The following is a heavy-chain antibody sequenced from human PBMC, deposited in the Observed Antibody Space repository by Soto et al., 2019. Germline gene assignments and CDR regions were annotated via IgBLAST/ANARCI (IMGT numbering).Heavy chain of an antibody. CDR3: AGRAASGTGCFDP. CDR2: INAGNGNT. D-gene: IGHD1-1*01. J-gene: IGHJ5*02. CDR1: GYTFTSYA. Sequence: QVQLVQSGAEVKKPGASVKVSCKASGYTFTSYAMHWVRQAPGQRLEWMGWINAGNGNTKYSQKFLGRVSITRVTSACTDHMGLSSLRSEDTAVYCCAGRAASGTGCFDPWGQGTLVTVSS. V-gene: IGHV1-3*01.